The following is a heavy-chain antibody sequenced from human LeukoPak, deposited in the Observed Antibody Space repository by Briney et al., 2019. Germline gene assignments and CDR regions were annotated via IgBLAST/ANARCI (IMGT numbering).Heavy chain of an antibody. CDR1: GFTFSSYG. CDR2: ISYDGSNK. D-gene: IGHD4-23*01. J-gene: IGHJ4*02. V-gene: IGHV3-30*18. CDR3: AKSLLNDYGGH. Sequence: GGSLRLSCAASGFTFSSYGMHWVRQAPGKGLEWVAVISYDGSNKYYADSVKGRFTISRDNSKNTLYLQMNGLRAEDTAVYYCAKSLLNDYGGHWGQGTLVTVSS.